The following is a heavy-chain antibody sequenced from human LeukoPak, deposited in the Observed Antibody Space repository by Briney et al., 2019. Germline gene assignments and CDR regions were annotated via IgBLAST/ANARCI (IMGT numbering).Heavy chain of an antibody. CDR2: IYYSGTT. D-gene: IGHD5-24*01. CDR1: LGSFSRPNYY. V-gene: IGHV4-39*07. J-gene: IGHJ4*02. Sequence: SESLSLTRGVSLGSFSRPNYYCGWVRQSPGKGLEWLGHIYYSGTTYYTPSLTSLKSRVTISVDTSKNQFSLKLGYVTAADTAVYYCASMYGFGDGYNYNFHSWGQGTLVTVSS. CDR3: ASMYGFGDGYNYNFHS.